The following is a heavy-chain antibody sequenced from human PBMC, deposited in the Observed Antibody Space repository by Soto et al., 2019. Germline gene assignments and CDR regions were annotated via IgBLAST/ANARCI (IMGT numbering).Heavy chain of an antibody. V-gene: IGHV3-21*01. CDR3: ARDRYYYGSGSYYDGYYYYGMDV. CDR1: GFTFSSYS. J-gene: IGHJ6*02. CDR2: ISSSSSYI. D-gene: IGHD3-10*01. Sequence: EVQLVESGGGLVKPGGSLRLSCAASGFTFSSYSMNWVRQAPGKGLEWVSSISSSSSYIYYADSVKGRFTISRDNAKNSLYLQMNSLRAEDTAVYYCARDRYYYGSGSYYDGYYYYGMDVWGQGTTVTVSS.